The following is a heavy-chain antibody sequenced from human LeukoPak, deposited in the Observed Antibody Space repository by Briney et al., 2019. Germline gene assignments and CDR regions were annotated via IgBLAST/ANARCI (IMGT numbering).Heavy chain of an antibody. Sequence: GESLKISCKSSGYSFTSYWIGWVRQMPGKGLEWMGIVYPGDSDTRYSPSFQGQVTISADKSISTAYLEWSSLKASDTAMYYCARQCCMVGGTIDYWGQGTLVTVSS. CDR3: ARQCCMVGGTIDY. D-gene: IGHD1-26*01. J-gene: IGHJ4*02. CDR1: GYSFTSYW. V-gene: IGHV5-51*01. CDR2: VYPGDSDT.